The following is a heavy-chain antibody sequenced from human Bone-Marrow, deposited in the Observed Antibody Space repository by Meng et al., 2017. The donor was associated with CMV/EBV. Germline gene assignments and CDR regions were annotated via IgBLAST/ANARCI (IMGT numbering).Heavy chain of an antibody. CDR3: ALKSDV. J-gene: IGHJ6*02. CDR1: GYTFTSYG. Sequence: ASVKVSCKASGYTFTSYGISWVRQAPGQGLEWMGIINPSGGSTTYAQKFQGRVTMTRDTSTGTVYMELSSLRSEDTAVYYCALKSDVWGQGTTVTVSS. V-gene: IGHV1-46*01. CDR2: INPSGGST.